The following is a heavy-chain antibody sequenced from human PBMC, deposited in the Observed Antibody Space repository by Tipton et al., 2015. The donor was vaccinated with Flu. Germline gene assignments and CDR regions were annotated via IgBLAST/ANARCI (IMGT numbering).Heavy chain of an antibody. V-gene: IGHV3-30*02. CDR2: IRYDGSNK. CDR3: AKEGNYDSSGYCSSHGMDV. Sequence: SLRLSCAASGFTFSSYGMHWVRQAPGRGLEWVAFIRYDGSNKYYADSVKGRFTISRDNSKNTLYLQMNSLRAEDTAVYYCAKEGNYDSSGYCSSHGMDVWGQGTTVTVSS. D-gene: IGHD3-22*01. CDR1: GFTFSSYG. J-gene: IGHJ6*02.